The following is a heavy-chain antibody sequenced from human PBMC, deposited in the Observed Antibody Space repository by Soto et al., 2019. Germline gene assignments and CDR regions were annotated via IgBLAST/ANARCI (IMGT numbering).Heavy chain of an antibody. Sequence: SETLSLTCTVSGGSISSSYCYWGWIRQPPGKGLEWIGEINHSGSTNYNPSLKSRVTISVDTSKNQFSLKLTSVTAADTAVYYCARDKITGLFDYWGQGTLVTVSS. D-gene: IGHD2-8*02. CDR2: INHSGST. J-gene: IGHJ4*02. CDR1: GGSISSSYCY. CDR3: ARDKITGLFDY. V-gene: IGHV4-39*07.